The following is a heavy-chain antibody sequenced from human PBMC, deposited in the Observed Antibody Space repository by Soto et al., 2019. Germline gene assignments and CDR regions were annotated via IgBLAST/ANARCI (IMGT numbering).Heavy chain of an antibody. CDR3: ARDSGITMVRGVIITRNGMDV. CDR1: GFTFSSYA. Sequence: GGSLRLSCAASGFTFSSYAMHWVRQAPGKGLEWVAVISYDGSNKYYADSVKGRFTISRDNSKNTLYLQMNSLRAEDTAVYYCARDSGITMVRGVIITRNGMDVWGQGTTVTVSS. J-gene: IGHJ6*02. CDR2: ISYDGSNK. D-gene: IGHD3-10*01. V-gene: IGHV3-30-3*01.